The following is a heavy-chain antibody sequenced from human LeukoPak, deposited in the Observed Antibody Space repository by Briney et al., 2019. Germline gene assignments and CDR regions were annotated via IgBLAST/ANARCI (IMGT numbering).Heavy chain of an antibody. CDR2: INPSGGST. CDR3: ARDHRGSGSYLVQRLDY. J-gene: IGHJ4*02. Sequence: ASVKVSCKASGYTFTSYYMHWVRQAPGQGLEWMGIINPSGGSTSYALKFQGRVTMTRDTSTSTVYMELSSLRSEDTAVYYCARDHRGSGSYLVQRLDYWGQGTLVTVSS. CDR1: GYTFTSYY. V-gene: IGHV1-46*01. D-gene: IGHD3-10*01.